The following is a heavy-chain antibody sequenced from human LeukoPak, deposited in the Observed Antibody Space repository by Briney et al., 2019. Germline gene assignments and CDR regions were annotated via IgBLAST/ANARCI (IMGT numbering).Heavy chain of an antibody. CDR2: INHSGST. CDR1: GGSFSGYY. D-gene: IGHD2-2*01. CDR3: ARGTIVVVPAAMLAPFFDY. V-gene: IGHV4-34*01. Sequence: SETLSLTCAVYGGSFSGYYWSWIRQPPGNGLEWIGEINHSGSTNYNPSLKSRVTISVDTSKNQFSLKLSSVTAADTAVYYCARGTIVVVPAAMLAPFFDYWGQGTLVTVSS. J-gene: IGHJ4*02.